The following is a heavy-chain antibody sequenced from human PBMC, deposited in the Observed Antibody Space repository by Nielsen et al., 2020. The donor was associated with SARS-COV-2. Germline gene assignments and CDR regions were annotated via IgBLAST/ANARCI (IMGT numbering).Heavy chain of an antibody. CDR3: AKDWTAIVVVPSGGVDY. J-gene: IGHJ4*02. D-gene: IGHD2-15*01. CDR1: GFTFSTYG. Sequence: GGSLRLSCAASGFTFSTYGLHWVCQAPGKGLEWVAAISYDGSNKYYVDSVKGRFTISRDNSKNKLYLQMSSLREEDTAVYYCAKDWTAIVVVPSGGVDYWGQGTLVTVSS. CDR2: ISYDGSNK. V-gene: IGHV3-30*18.